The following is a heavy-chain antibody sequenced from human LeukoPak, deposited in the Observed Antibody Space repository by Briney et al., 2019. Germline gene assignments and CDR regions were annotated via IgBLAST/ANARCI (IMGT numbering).Heavy chain of an antibody. CDR1: GGTFSSYA. J-gene: IGHJ6*02. D-gene: IGHD3-3*01. CDR3: ARKSTIFGVVIEGYYYYGMDV. V-gene: IGHV1-69*13. Sequence: SVKVSCKASGGTFSSYAISWVRQAPGQGLEWMGGIIPIFGTANYAQKFQGRATITADESTSTAYMELSSLRSEDTAVYYCARKSTIFGVVIEGYYYYGMDVWGQGTTVTVSS. CDR2: IIPIFGTA.